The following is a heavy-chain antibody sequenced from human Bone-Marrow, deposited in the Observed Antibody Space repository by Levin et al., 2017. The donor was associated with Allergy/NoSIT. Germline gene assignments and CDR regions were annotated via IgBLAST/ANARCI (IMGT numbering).Heavy chain of an antibody. V-gene: IGHV3-30*18. J-gene: IGHJ3*02. CDR2: ISYDGSNK. D-gene: IGHD3-9*01. CDR3: AKDLGFEQHILTGVDAFDS. CDR1: GFTFSSYG. Sequence: GGSLRLSCAASGFTFSSYGMHWVRQAPGKGLEWVAVISYDGSNKYYADSVKGRFTISRDNSKNTLYLQMNSLRAEDTAVYYCAKDLGFEQHILTGVDAFDSWGQGTMVTVSS.